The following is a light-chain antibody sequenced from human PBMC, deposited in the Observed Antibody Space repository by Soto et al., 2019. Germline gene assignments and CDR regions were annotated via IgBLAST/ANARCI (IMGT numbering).Light chain of an antibody. CDR2: DAS. CDR1: QSISSW. J-gene: IGKJ1*01. V-gene: IGKV1-5*01. CDR3: QQYSSYWT. Sequence: DIQMTQSPSTLSASVGDRVTITCRASQSISSWLAWYQQKPGKAPKFLTYDASNLESGVPSRFSGSGSGTEFTLTISSLQPDDFATYYCQQYSSYWTFGQGTKVDIK.